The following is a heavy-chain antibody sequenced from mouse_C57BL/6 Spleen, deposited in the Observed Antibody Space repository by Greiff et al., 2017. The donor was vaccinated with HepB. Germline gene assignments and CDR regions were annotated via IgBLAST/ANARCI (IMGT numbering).Heavy chain of an antibody. D-gene: IGHD2-12*01. V-gene: IGHV5-4*03. Sequence: DVKLVESGGGLVKPGGSLKLSCAASGFTFSSYAMSWVRQTPEKRLEWVATISDGGSYTYYPDNVKGRFTISRDNAKNNLYLQMSHLKSEDTAMYYCARGNYMSYFDYWGQGTTLTVSS. CDR3: ARGNYMSYFDY. CDR2: ISDGGSYT. CDR1: GFTFSSYA. J-gene: IGHJ2*01.